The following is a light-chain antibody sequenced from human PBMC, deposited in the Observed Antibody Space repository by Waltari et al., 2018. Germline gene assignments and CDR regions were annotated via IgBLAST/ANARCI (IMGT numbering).Light chain of an antibody. Sequence: DIELTQSPSSLSASIGDTVSMTCRASQTISSALNWYQQKPGKAPQLLVYHASTLQNGVPSRFSGRGSGTNFALIINDLQPEDFGTYYGEQSYDTLWSFGPGTTVDIK. V-gene: IGKV1-39*01. CDR3: EQSYDTLWS. CDR2: HAS. J-gene: IGKJ1*01. CDR1: QTISSA.